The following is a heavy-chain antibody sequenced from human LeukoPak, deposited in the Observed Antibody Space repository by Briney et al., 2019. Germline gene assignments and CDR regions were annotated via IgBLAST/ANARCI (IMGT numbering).Heavy chain of an antibody. CDR2: IKQDGSEK. CDR1: GFTFSSYG. Sequence: GGSLRLSCAASGFTFSSYGMHWVRQAPGKGLEWVANIKQDGSEKYYVDSVKGRFTISRDNAKNSLYLQMNSLRAEDTAVYYCAREDPKYYYYGMDVWGQGTTVTVSS. CDR3: AREDPKYYYYGMDV. J-gene: IGHJ6*02. V-gene: IGHV3-7*01.